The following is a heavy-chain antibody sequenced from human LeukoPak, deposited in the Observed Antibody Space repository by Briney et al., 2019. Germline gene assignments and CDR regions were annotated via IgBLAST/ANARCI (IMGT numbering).Heavy chain of an antibody. CDR2: IDYSGHT. CDR3: ARPLYNSWHRFDP. D-gene: IGHD3-16*01. J-gene: IGHJ5*02. Sequence: SETLSLTCTVSGASISSSSRADFFWGWIRQAPGKGLEWVGSIDYSGHTYYNPSLKTRATISVDTPKNQFSLSLRSVTAADTAVYYCARPLYNSWHRFDPWGQGTLIIVS. CDR1: GASISSSSRADFF. V-gene: IGHV4-39*01.